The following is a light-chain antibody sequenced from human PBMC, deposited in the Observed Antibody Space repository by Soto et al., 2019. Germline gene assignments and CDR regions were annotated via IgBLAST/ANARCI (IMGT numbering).Light chain of an antibody. CDR1: SSDLGGYNF. CDR2: QVS. Sequence: QSVLTQPASVSGSPGQSITISCTGTSSDLGGYNFVSWYQHHPGKAPNLMIYQVSNRPSGVSNRFSGSKSGNTASLTISGLQAEDEADYYCCSYTSSSPYVFGTGTKLTVL. CDR3: CSYTSSSPYV. V-gene: IGLV2-14*01. J-gene: IGLJ1*01.